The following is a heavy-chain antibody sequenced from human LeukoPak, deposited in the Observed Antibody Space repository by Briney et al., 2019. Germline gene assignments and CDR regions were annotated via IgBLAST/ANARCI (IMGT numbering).Heavy chain of an antibody. D-gene: IGHD3-10*01. CDR3: ARQRRGYGSASYYYYYYMDV. V-gene: IGHV5-51*01. CDR2: IYPGDSDT. Sequence: GESLKISCKGSGYSFTSYWIGWVRQMPGKGLKWMGIIYPGDSDTRYSPSFQGQVTISADKSISTAYLQWSSLKASDTAMYYCARQRRGYGSASYYYYYYMDVWGKGTTVTVSS. CDR1: GYSFTSYW. J-gene: IGHJ6*03.